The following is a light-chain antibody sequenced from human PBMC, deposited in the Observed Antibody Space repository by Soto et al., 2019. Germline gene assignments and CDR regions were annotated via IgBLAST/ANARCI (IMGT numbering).Light chain of an antibody. CDR2: EAS. CDR1: QSISSH. Sequence: DIRMTQSTSSLSAYVGDRVTITCRASQSISSHLNWYQQKPGKAPQLLIYEASSLQGGVPSRFSGSGSGTDFTLTISRLQADDFAIYYCQQRYSMPLTFGPG. J-gene: IGKJ3*01. V-gene: IGKV1-39*01. CDR3: QQRYSMPLT.